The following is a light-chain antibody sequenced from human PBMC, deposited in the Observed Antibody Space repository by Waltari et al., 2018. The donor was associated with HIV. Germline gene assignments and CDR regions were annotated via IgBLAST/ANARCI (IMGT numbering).Light chain of an antibody. CDR3: CSYGGTYLFWI. CDR1: SRYLNADQN. V-gene: IGLV2-11*01. Sequence: QSALTQPRSVSGSPGQSVTISCTASSRYLNADQNVSLYQHHPGKAPKLIIFGVNQRPSGVPDRFSGSKSGSTASLTISGLQAEDEGHYYCCSYGGTYLFWIFGGGTQLTVL. J-gene: IGLJ2*01. CDR2: GVN.